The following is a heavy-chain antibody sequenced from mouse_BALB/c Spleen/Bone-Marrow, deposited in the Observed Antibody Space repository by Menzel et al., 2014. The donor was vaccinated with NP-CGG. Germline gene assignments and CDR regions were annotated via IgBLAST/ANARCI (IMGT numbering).Heavy chain of an antibody. V-gene: IGHV5-17*02. CDR3: ARGGNYPYYAMDY. CDR2: ISSASSTI. D-gene: IGHD2-1*01. J-gene: IGHJ4*01. CDR1: GFTFSGFG. Sequence: DVHLVESGGGLVQPGGSRKLSCAASGFTFSGFGMHWVRQAPEKGLEWVAYISSASSTIYYADTVKGRFTISRDNPKNTLFLQMTSLRSEDTATYYCARGGNYPYYAMDYWGQGTSVTVSS.